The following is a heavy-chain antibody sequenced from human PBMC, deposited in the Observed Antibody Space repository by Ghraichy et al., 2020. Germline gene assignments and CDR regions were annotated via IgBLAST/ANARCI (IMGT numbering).Heavy chain of an antibody. CDR3: ARDARGYSYGPRAFDI. J-gene: IGHJ3*02. V-gene: IGHV4-59*01. CDR1: GGSISSYY. Sequence: SETLSLTCTVSGGSISSYYWSWIRQPPGKGLEWIGYIYYSGSTNYNPSLKSRVTISVDTSKNQFSLKLSSVTAADTAVYYCARDARGYSYGPRAFDIWGQGTMVTVSS. D-gene: IGHD5-18*01. CDR2: IYYSGST.